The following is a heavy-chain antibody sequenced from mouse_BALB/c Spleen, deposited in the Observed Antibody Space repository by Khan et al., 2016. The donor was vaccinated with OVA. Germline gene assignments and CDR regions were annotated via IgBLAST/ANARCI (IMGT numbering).Heavy chain of an antibody. CDR2: IWAGGST. Sequence: QVQLKESGPGLAAPSQSLSITCTVSGFSLTSYGVHWVRQPPGKGLEWLGVIWAGGSTNYNSALLSRLSISKDNSKSQVFLKMNSLQTDDTAMYYRARDTTVESYWYFDVWGAGTTVTVSS. CDR1: GFSLTSYG. J-gene: IGHJ1*01. V-gene: IGHV2-9*02. D-gene: IGHD1-1*01. CDR3: ARDTTVESYWYFDV.